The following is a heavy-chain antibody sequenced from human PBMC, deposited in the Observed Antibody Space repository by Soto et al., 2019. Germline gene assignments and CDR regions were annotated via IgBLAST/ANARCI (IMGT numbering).Heavy chain of an antibody. CDR3: ARVSIVGATIEAFDI. Sequence: PSETLSLTCTVSGGSVSSGSYYWSWIRQPPGKGLEWTGYIYYSGSTNYNPSLKSRVTISVDTSKNQFSLKLSSVTAADTAVYYCARVSIVGATIEAFDIWGQGTMVTVSS. CDR1: GGSVSSGSYY. CDR2: IYYSGST. V-gene: IGHV4-61*01. J-gene: IGHJ3*02. D-gene: IGHD1-26*01.